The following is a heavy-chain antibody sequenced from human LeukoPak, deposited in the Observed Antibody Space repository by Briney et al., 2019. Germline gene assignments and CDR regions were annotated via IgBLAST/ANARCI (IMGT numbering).Heavy chain of an antibody. J-gene: IGHJ4*02. CDR2: IKQDGNEK. CDR1: GFTFDSYW. V-gene: IGHV3-7*01. Sequence: PGGSLRLSCAASGFTFDSYWMSWVRQAPGKGLEWVANIKQDGNEKYYVDSVKGRFTISRDNAKNSLYLQMNSLRAEDTAVYYCARDPLTQNDYWGLGTLVTVFS. D-gene: IGHD1-14*01. CDR3: ARDPLTQNDY.